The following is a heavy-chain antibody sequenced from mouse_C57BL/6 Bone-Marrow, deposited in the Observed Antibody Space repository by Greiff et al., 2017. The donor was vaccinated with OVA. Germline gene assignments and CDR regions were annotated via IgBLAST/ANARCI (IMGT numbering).Heavy chain of an antibody. Sequence: EVKLMESGPGLAKPSQTLSLTCSVTGYSITSDYWNWIRKFPGNKLEYMGYISYSGSTYYNPSLKSRISITRDTSKNQYYLQLKSVTTEDTATYYCARDGNYYGSSYVYYFDYWGQGTTLTVSS. CDR3: ARDGNYYGSSYVYYFDY. CDR2: ISYSGST. J-gene: IGHJ2*01. D-gene: IGHD1-1*01. CDR1: GYSITSDY. V-gene: IGHV3-8*01.